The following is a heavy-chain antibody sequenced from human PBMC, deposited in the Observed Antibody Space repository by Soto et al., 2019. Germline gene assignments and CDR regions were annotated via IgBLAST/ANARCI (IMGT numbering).Heavy chain of an antibody. CDR1: GASLGGFH. V-gene: IGHV4-34*12. D-gene: IGHD3-16*01. CDR2: LIHGGST. Sequence: SETLSLTCAIYGASLGGFHWTWLRQAPGKGLEWIGELIHGGSTNYNPSLKGRVSFSLDTSKNQFSLHLMSVTAADTAVYYCARSPLGYDYVRPTWREVGDSFDIWGRGTLVT. J-gene: IGHJ3*02. CDR3: ARSPLGYDYVRPTWREVGDSFDI.